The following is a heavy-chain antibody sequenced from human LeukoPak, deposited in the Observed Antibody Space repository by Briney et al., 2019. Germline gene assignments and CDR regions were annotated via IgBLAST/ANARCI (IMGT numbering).Heavy chain of an antibody. D-gene: IGHD3-22*01. CDR3: ARGRYYFDSSEIFY. J-gene: IGHJ4*02. CDR2: IIHSGDP. V-gene: IGHV4-34*01. Sequence: PSETLSLTCGVHGGSFSGYYWTWIRQPPGKGLDWVGEIIHSGDPNYNPSLESRVTISIDTSNNQFSLKLTSVTAADTAVYYCARGRYYFDSSEIFYWSQGTLVTVSS. CDR1: GGSFSGYY.